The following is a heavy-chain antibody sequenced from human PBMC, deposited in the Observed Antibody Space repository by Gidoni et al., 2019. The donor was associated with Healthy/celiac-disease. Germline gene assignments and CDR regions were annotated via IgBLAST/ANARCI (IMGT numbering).Heavy chain of an antibody. CDR1: GFTFDDDA. D-gene: IGHD3-3*01. CDR3: AKAKTGVVITDYFDY. V-gene: IGHV3-9*01. Sequence: EVQLVESGGGLVQPGRSLRLSCAASGFTFDDDAMHWVREAPGKGLGGVSGISWNSGSIGYADSVKGRFTISRDNANNSLYLQMNSLRAEDTALYYCAKAKTGVVITDYFDYWGQGTLVTVSS. J-gene: IGHJ4*02. CDR2: ISWNSGSI.